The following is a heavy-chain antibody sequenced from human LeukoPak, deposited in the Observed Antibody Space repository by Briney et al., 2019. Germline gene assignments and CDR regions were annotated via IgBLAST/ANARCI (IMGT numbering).Heavy chain of an antibody. CDR1: GYTLTELS. CDR2: FDPEDGET. J-gene: IGHJ4*02. V-gene: IGHV1-24*01. D-gene: IGHD3-3*01. CDR3: ARYYDFWSGYHLYFDY. Sequence: ASVKVSCKVSGYTLTELSMHWVRQAPGKGLEWMGGFDPEDGETIYAQKFQGRVTMTEDTSTDTAYMELSSLRSEDTAVYYCARYYDFWSGYHLYFDYWGQGTLVTVSS.